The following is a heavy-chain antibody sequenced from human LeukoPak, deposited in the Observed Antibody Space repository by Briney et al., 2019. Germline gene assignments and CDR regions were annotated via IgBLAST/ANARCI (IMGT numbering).Heavy chain of an antibody. J-gene: IGHJ6*02. CDR2: IKEDGSEK. Sequence: GGSLRLSCAASSFAFSTYWMSWVRQAPGKGLEWVANIKEDGSEKYYVDSVKGRFTIYRDNAKNSLYLQMNRLRAEYTAVYYCARDSPGCSRFYHHYGLDVWGQGTTVTVSS. D-gene: IGHD2-15*01. V-gene: IGHV3-7*05. CDR1: SFAFSTYW. CDR3: ARDSPGCSRFYHHYGLDV.